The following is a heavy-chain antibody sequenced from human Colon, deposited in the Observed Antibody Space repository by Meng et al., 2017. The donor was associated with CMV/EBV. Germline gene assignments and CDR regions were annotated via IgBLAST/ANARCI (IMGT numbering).Heavy chain of an antibody. Sequence: GGSLRLSCAASGFTSSSYSMNWVRQAPGKGLEWVSSISSSSSYIYYADSVKGRFTISRDNAKNSLYLQMNSLRAEDTAVYYCARDQAGYYYYDSSGYHTRYYYGMDVWGQGTTVTVSS. CDR2: ISSSSSYI. J-gene: IGHJ6*02. D-gene: IGHD3-22*01. V-gene: IGHV3-21*01. CDR1: GFTSSSYS. CDR3: ARDQAGYYYYDSSGYHTRYYYGMDV.